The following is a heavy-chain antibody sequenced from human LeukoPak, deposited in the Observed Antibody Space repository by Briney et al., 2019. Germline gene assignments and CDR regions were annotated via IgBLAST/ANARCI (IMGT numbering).Heavy chain of an antibody. CDR3: ARDRARGVVVVPAAMFGFDP. D-gene: IGHD2-2*01. CDR1: SESFSGYF. CDR2: INYSGST. J-gene: IGHJ5*02. V-gene: IGHV4-34*01. Sequence: PSETLSLTCAIYSESFSGYFWSWIRQPPGKGLEWIGEINYSGSTYYNPSLKSRVTISVDTSKNQFSLKLSSVTAADTAVYYCARDRARGVVVVPAAMFGFDPWGQGTLVTVSS.